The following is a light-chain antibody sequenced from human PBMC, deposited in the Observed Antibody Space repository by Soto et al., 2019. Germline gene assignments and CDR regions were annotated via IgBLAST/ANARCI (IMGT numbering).Light chain of an antibody. CDR3: CSYAGSFIFV. CDR1: SSDIGNYNY. CDR2: DVS. Sequence: QSALTQPRSVSGSPGQSVTISCTGTSSDIGNYNYVSWYQQYPGKAPKLIIYDVSKRPSGIPDRFFGSKFGNTASLTISGLQAEDEADYYCCSYAGSFIFVFRTGTKLTVL. V-gene: IGLV2-11*01. J-gene: IGLJ1*01.